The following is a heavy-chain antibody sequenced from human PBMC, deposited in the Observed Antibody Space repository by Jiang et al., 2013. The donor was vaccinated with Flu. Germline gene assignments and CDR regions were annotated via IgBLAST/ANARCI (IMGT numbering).Heavy chain of an antibody. CDR2: IYYSGST. CDR3: ARGRHSGYAD. V-gene: IGHV4-59*13. CDR1: GGSISSYY. J-gene: IGHJ4*02. Sequence: GSGLVKPSETLSLTCTVSGGSISSYYWSWIRQPPGKGLEWIGYIYYSGSTNYNPSLKSRVTISVDTSKNQFSLKLSSVTAADTAVYYCARGRHSGYADWGQGTLVTVSS. D-gene: IGHD5-12*01.